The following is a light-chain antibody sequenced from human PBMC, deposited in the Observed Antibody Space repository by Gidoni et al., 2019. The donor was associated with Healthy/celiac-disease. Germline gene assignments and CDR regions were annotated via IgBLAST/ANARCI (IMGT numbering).Light chain of an antibody. J-gene: IGKJ4*01. V-gene: IGKV3-11*01. CDR3: QQRSNWPLT. CDR1: QSVSSY. CDR2: DAS. Sequence: EIVLRQSPATLSWSQGASATRACRASQSVSSYLAWYQQKPGQAPRLLIYDASNRATGIPARFSGSGSGTDFTLTISSLEPEDFAVYYCQQRSNWPLTFGGGTKVEIK.